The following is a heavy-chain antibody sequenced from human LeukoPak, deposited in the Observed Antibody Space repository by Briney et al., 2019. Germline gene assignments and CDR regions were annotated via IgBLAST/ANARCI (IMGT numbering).Heavy chain of an antibody. CDR3: AKEPSRLRYFDWSAGGAFDI. V-gene: IGHV3-9*01. CDR2: ISWDSGSI. D-gene: IGHD3-9*01. J-gene: IGHJ3*02. Sequence: GGSLRLSCAASGFTFYDYGMSWVRHAPGKGLEWVSGISWDSGSIGYADSVKGRFTISRDNAKNSLYLQMNSLRDEDTALYYCAKEPSRLRYFDWSAGGAFDIWGQGTMVTVSS. CDR1: GFTFYDYG.